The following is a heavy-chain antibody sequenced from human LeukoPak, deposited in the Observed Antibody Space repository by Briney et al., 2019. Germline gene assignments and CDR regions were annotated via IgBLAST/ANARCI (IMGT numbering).Heavy chain of an antibody. V-gene: IGHV1-3*01. J-gene: IGHJ4*02. D-gene: IGHD1-14*01. CDR2: INAGNGNT. Sequence: ASVKVSCKASGYTFTSYAMHWVRQAPGQRLEWMGWINAGNGNTKYSQKFQGRVTITRDTSASTAYMELSSLRSEDTAVYYCARATTPPGRLVPFDYWGQGTLVTVSS. CDR3: ARATTPPGRLVPFDY. CDR1: GYTFTSYA.